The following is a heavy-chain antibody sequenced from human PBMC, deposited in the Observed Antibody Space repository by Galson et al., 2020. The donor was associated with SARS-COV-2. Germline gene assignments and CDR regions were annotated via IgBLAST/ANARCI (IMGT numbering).Heavy chain of an antibody. Sequence: ASETLSLTCNVSGDSITAYYWRWIRQLPGKGLEWIGQIHYIESTSYNPSLKSRVTISLDTSKKHFTLKLTSVTAADTAVYYCARGRSTGAYYDGFDHWGQGTLVTVSS. J-gene: IGHJ4*02. D-gene: IGHD1-26*01. CDR1: GDSITAYY. CDR2: IHYIEST. V-gene: IGHV4-59*01. CDR3: ARGRSTGAYYDGFDH.